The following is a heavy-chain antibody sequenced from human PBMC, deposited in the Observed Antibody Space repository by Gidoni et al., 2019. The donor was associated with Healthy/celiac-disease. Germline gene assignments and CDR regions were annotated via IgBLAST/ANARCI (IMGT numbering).Heavy chain of an antibody. CDR3: ARGLVGIAAAGILT. CDR1: GGPLSRYA. V-gene: IGHV1-69*01. J-gene: IGHJ5*02. Sequence: VQLFQSGGEVKNPGSTVRVSCKASGGPLSRYAISWVQQAPGQGLEWSGGIIPIFGTANYAQKFQGRVTITADESTSTAYMELSSLRSEDTAVYYCARGLVGIAAAGILTWGQGTLVTVSS. D-gene: IGHD6-13*01. CDR2: IIPIFGTA.